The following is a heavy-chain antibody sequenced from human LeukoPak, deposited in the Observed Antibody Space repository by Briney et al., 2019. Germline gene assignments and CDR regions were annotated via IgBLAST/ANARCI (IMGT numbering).Heavy chain of an antibody. Sequence: PGGSLRLSCAASGFTFSSYAVSWVRQAPGKGLEWVSGISGSGGSTYYADSVKGRFTISRDNSKNSLYLQMNSLRAEDTAVYYCARGLRWVDYWGQGTLVTVSS. V-gene: IGHV3-23*01. CDR3: ARGLRWVDY. CDR1: GFTFSSYA. CDR2: ISGSGGST. J-gene: IGHJ4*02. D-gene: IGHD4-23*01.